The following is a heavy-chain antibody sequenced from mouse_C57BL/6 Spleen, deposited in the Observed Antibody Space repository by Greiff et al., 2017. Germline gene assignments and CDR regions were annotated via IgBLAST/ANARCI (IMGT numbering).Heavy chain of an antibody. CDR2: IRNKANGYTT. D-gene: IGHD4-1*01. J-gene: IGHJ4*01. V-gene: IGHV7-3*01. CDR1: GFTFTDYY. Sequence: EVQGVESGGGLVQPGGSLSLSCAASGFTFTDYYMSWVRQPPGKALEWLGFIRNKANGYTTEYSASVKGRFTISRDNSQSILYLQMNALRAEESATYYCARYTGRGYAMDYWGQGTSVTVSS. CDR3: ARYTGRGYAMDY.